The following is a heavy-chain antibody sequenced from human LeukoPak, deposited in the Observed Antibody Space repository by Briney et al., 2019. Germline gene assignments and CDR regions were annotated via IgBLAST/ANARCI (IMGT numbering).Heavy chain of an antibody. J-gene: IGHJ3*02. CDR1: GFTFSSDA. V-gene: IGHV3-23*01. D-gene: IGHD2/OR15-2a*01. CDR2: ISSSGGST. Sequence: GGSPRLSCAPYGFTFSSDAMSWVRLAPGKGLEWVSGISSSGGSTYYADSVKGRFTISRDNSKNTLYLQMNSLRAEDTAVYYCAKRISAAQRAFDIWGQGTMVTVSS. CDR3: AKRISAAQRAFDI.